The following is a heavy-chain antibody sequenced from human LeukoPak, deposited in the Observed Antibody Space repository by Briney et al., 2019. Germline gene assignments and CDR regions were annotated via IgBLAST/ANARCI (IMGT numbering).Heavy chain of an antibody. CDR2: ISSSGGST. Sequence: GGSLRLSCAASGFTFSSHSMGWVRQAPGKGLEWVSVISSSGGSTFYADSVKGRFTISRDQSKNTLFLQMNSLRADDTAIYYCARYWNDRYFDYWGPGILVTVSS. V-gene: IGHV3-23*01. D-gene: IGHD1-1*01. J-gene: IGHJ4*02. CDR3: ARYWNDRYFDY. CDR1: GFTFSSHS.